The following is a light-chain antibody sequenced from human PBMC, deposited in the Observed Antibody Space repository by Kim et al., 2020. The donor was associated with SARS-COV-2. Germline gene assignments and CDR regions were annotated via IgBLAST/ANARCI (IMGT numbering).Light chain of an antibody. CDR3: KSRDNSGNHYV. J-gene: IGLJ1*01. Sequence: SSELTQDPTVSVALGQTVTITCQGDSLRRYYASWYQQKPGQAPLLVIYAKTNQPSGIPDRFSGSTSGNTASLTITGAQAEDEADYYCKSRDNSGNHYVFG. V-gene: IGLV3-19*01. CDR2: AKT. CDR1: SLRRYY.